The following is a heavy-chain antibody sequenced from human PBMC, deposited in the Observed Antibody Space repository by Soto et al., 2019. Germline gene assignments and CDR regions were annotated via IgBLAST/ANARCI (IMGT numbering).Heavy chain of an antibody. CDR2: IKQDGSEK. J-gene: IGHJ6*03. Sequence: GSLRLSCAASGFTFSSYWMSWVRQAPGKGLEWVANIKQDGSEKYYVDSVKGRFTISRDNAKNSLYLQMNSLRAEDTAVYYGARYRTINYYYYMDVWGKGTTVTVSS. D-gene: IGHD3-16*02. CDR1: GFTFSSYW. CDR3: ARYRTINYYYYMDV. V-gene: IGHV3-7*03.